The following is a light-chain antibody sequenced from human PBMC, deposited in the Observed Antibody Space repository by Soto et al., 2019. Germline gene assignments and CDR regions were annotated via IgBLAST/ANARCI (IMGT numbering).Light chain of an antibody. CDR1: QSISSY. J-gene: IGKJ1*01. CDR3: QLSYRTPRK. CDR2: AAS. V-gene: IGKV1-39*01. Sequence: ACGGARDTNNYRASQSISSYLNWYQQKPGKAPKLLIYAASSLQSGVPSRFSVTGTGTDFTQTISIRLPEEPATCYMQLSYRTPRKFGEGTKVDIK.